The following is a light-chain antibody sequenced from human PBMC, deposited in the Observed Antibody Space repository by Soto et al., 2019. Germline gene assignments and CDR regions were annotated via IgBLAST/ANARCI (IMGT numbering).Light chain of an antibody. CDR3: QQYNSYWT. Sequence: IRMTQSPSTVSASVGDSVTITCRPSQSITTWLAWYQQRPGKAPELLIYEVSSLKSGVPSRFSGSASGTEFTLTISSLQPDDFATYYCQQYNSYWTFGQGTKVEIK. CDR1: QSITTW. J-gene: IGKJ1*01. CDR2: EVS. V-gene: IGKV1-5*01.